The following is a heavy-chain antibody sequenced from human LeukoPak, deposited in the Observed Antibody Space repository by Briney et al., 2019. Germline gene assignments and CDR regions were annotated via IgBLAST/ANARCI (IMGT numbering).Heavy chain of an antibody. V-gene: IGHV4-39*01. J-gene: IGHJ6*03. CDR1: GGSISSSSYY. Sequence: SETLSLTCTVSGGSISSSSYYWGWIRQPPGKGLEWIGSIYYSGSTYYNPSLKSRVTLSVDTSKNQFSLKLSSVTAADTAVYYCAGPRAGYYGAYYMDVWGKGTMVTVSS. D-gene: IGHD3-22*01. CDR3: AGPRAGYYGAYYMDV. CDR2: IYYSGST.